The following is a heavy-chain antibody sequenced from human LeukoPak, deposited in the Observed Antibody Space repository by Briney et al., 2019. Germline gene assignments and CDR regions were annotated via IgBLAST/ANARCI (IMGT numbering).Heavy chain of an antibody. D-gene: IGHD1-7*01. CDR1: GGSISSHY. Sequence: PSETLSLTCTVSGGSISSHYWSWVRQPPGKGLEWIGYIYYSGSTNYNPSLKSRVTISVDTSKNQFSLKLSSVTAADTAVYYCARGKRLELPDYWGQGTLVTVSS. V-gene: IGHV4-59*11. J-gene: IGHJ4*02. CDR2: IYYSGST. CDR3: ARGKRLELPDY.